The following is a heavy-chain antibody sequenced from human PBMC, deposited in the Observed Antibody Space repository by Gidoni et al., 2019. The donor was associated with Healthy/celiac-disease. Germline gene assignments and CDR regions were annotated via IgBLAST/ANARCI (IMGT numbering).Heavy chain of an antibody. V-gene: IGHV3-74*01. CDR2: INSDGSST. CDR1: GFTFSSYW. CDR3: ASPAGSGDFDY. J-gene: IGHJ4*02. Sequence: EVQLVESGGGLVQPGGSLRLSCSDSGFTFSSYWMHWVRQAPGKGLVWVSRINSDGSSTSYADSVEGRFTISRDNAKNTLYLQMNSLRAEDTAVYYCASPAGSGDFDYWGQGTLVTVSS. D-gene: IGHD5-12*01.